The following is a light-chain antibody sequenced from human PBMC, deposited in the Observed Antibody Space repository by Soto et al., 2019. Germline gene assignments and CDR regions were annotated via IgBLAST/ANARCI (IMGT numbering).Light chain of an antibody. CDR3: QQTSTNIVT. J-gene: IGKJ5*01. CDR1: HYISSY. Sequence: DIQTTQSPSSLSASVGDRVTITCRTSHYISSYLNWYQQKAGNAPKLLIYGASTLRSGVPSRFSGSGSGTDFTLTISSLQPEDSATYYCQQTSTNIVTFSQGTRLEIK. CDR2: GAS. V-gene: IGKV1-39*01.